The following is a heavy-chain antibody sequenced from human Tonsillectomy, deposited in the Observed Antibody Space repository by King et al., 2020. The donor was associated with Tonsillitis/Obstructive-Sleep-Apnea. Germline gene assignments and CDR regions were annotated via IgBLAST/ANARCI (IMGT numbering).Heavy chain of an antibody. CDR3: ARDDGGTVVTSFDR. CDR2: ISGSVGTT. D-gene: IGHD4-23*01. Sequence: QLVQSGGGFVQPGESMRLSCAASGFTIISYVMSGVRQTAGKGLEWVSAISGSVGTTSYSDSVKGRCTFSRDNSRNTLYLQMNSLRAEDAAVYYCARDDGGTVVTSFDRWGQGTLVTVSS. J-gene: IGHJ4*02. V-gene: IGHV3-23*04. CDR1: GFTIISYV.